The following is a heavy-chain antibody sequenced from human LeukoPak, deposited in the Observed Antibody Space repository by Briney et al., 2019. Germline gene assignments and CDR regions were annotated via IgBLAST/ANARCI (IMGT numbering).Heavy chain of an antibody. J-gene: IGHJ3*02. D-gene: IGHD3-3*01. Sequence: GGSLRLSCAASGFTFSSYAMHWVRQAPGKGLEWVAVISYDGSNKYYADSVKGRFTISRDNSKNTLYLQMNSLRAEDTAVYYCARGRGYYDFWNPDRNDAFDIWGRGTMVTVSS. V-gene: IGHV3-30-3*01. CDR1: GFTFSSYA. CDR2: ISYDGSNK. CDR3: ARGRGYYDFWNPDRNDAFDI.